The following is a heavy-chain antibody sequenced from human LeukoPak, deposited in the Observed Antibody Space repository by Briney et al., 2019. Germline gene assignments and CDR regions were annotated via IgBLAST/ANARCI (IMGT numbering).Heavy chain of an antibody. J-gene: IGHJ5*02. CDR1: GYTFTSYG. CDR2: ISAYNGNT. V-gene: IGHV1-18*01. Sequence: ASVKVSCKASGYTFTSYGISWVRQAPGQGLEWMGWISAYNGNTNYAQKLQGSVTMTTDTATSTAYVDLRILRSDATAVDYYARVQYSSSWYSGWFDPWGQGTLVTVSS. D-gene: IGHD6-13*01. CDR3: ARVQYSSSWYSGWFDP.